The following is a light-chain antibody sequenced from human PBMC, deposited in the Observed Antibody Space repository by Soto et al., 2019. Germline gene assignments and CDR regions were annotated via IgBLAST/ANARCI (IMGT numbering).Light chain of an antibody. CDR1: SSDVGGYNY. V-gene: IGLV2-14*01. CDR2: DVS. J-gene: IGLJ1*01. Sequence: QSALTQPASVSGSPEQSITISCTGTSSDVGGYNYVSWYQQHPGKAPKLMIYDVSNRPSGVSNRFSGSKSGNTASLTISGLQAEDEADYYCNSYTSSTTLHVFGTGTKLTVL. CDR3: NSYTSSTTLHV.